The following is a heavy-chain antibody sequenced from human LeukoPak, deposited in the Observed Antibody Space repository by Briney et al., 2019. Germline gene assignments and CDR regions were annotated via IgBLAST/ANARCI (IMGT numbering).Heavy chain of an antibody. CDR1: GFTFSSYS. CDR2: ISSSSSYI. CDR3: ARGGYGAYMG. Sequence: GGSLRLSCAASGFTFSSYSMNWVRQAPGKGLEWVSSISSSSSYIYYADSVKGRFTISRDNAKNTLYLQMNTLRAEDTAVYYCARGGYGAYMGWGQGNLVTVSS. D-gene: IGHD4-17*01. J-gene: IGHJ4*02. V-gene: IGHV3-21*01.